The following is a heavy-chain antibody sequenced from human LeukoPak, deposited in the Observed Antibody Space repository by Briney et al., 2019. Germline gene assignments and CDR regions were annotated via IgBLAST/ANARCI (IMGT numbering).Heavy chain of an antibody. D-gene: IGHD6-13*01. Sequence: SVKVSCKASGGTFSSYAISWVRQAPGQGLEWMGGIIPIFGTANYAQKFQGRVTITADKSTSTAYMELSSLRSEDTAVYYCARSYSGSSWPGAFDIWGQGTMVTVSS. CDR2: IIPIFGTA. J-gene: IGHJ3*02. V-gene: IGHV1-69*06. CDR1: GGTFSSYA. CDR3: ARSYSGSSWPGAFDI.